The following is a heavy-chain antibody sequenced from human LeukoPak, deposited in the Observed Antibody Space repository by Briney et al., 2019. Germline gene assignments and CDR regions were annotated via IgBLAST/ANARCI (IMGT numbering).Heavy chain of an antibody. V-gene: IGHV1-24*01. Sequence: ASVKVSCKVSGYTRTELSMHWVRQAPGKGLEWMGGFDPEDGETIYAQKFQGRVTMTEDTSTDTAYMEPGSLRSEDTAVYYCATGDGYNPFDYWGQGTLVTVSS. D-gene: IGHD5-24*01. CDR2: FDPEDGET. CDR1: GYTRTELS. CDR3: ATGDGYNPFDY. J-gene: IGHJ4*02.